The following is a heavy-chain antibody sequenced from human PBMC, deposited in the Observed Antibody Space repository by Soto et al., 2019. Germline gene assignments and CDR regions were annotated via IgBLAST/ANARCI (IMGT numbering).Heavy chain of an antibody. CDR3: VKERYAQLWLEDYGMDV. J-gene: IGHJ6*02. CDR2: ISYDGTDK. CDR1: GFTFSSYG. D-gene: IGHD5-18*01. V-gene: IGHV3-30*18. Sequence: GGTLRLSCAASGFTFSSYGIHWVRQAPGKGLEWVALISYDGTDKYYADSVKGRFTISRDNSKNTLYLQMSSLGPEDTAVYYCVKERYAQLWLEDYGMDVWGQGTTVTVSS.